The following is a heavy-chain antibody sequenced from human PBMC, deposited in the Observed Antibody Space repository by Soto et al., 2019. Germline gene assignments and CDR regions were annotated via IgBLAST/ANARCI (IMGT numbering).Heavy chain of an antibody. J-gene: IGHJ4*01. V-gene: IGHV4-30-2*01. CDR1: GDSINSAGSS. CDR2: IYHSGST. Sequence: SETLSLTCAVSGDSINSAGSSWSWLRQPPGRGLEWIGYIYHSGSTYYNPSLKSRVTMSVDKSKNQFSLRLSSVTAADTAVYYCARQVRYGSGSFCFDYWGHGTLVTVSS. CDR3: ARQVRYGSGSFCFDY. D-gene: IGHD3-10*01.